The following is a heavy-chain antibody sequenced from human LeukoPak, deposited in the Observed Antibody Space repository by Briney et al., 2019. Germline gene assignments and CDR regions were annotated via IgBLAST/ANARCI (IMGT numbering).Heavy chain of an antibody. Sequence: SETLSLTCTVSGGSISSSTYYWSWIRQPAGKGLEWIGRIYSSGSANYNPSLKSRVTMSVDTSKNQFSLKMSSVTAADTAVYYCARDLTLWPYNWFDRWGQGILVTVSS. J-gene: IGHJ5*02. CDR3: ARDLTLWPYNWFDR. D-gene: IGHD3-10*01. CDR2: IYSSGSA. CDR1: GGSISSSTYY. V-gene: IGHV4-61*02.